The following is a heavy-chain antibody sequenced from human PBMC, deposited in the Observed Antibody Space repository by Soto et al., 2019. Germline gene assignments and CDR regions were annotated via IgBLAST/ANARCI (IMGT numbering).Heavy chain of an antibody. D-gene: IGHD3-10*01. V-gene: IGHV4-34*01. CDR3: ARGSHTYYYGSGSYYPPYYYGMDV. Sequence: QVQLQQWGAGLLKPSETLSLTCAVYGGSFSGYYWSWIRQPPGKGLEWIGEINHSGSTNYNPSLKGRVTISVDTSKIQFSLKLSSVTAADTAVYYCARGSHTYYYGSGSYYPPYYYGMDVWGQGTTVTVSS. J-gene: IGHJ6*02. CDR1: GGSFSGYY. CDR2: INHSGST.